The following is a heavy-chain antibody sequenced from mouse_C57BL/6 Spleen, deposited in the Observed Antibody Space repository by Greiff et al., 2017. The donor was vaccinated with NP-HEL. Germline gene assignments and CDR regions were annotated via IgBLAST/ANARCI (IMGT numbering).Heavy chain of an antibody. J-gene: IGHJ2*01. Sequence: VQLQQPGAELVKPGASVKLSCKASGYTFTSYWMQWVKQRPGQGLEWIGEIDPSDSYTNYNQKFKGKATLTVDTSSSTAYMQLSSLTSEDSAVYYCAALRQGYWGQGTTLTVSS. V-gene: IGHV1-50*01. CDR1: GYTFTSYW. CDR3: AALRQGY. CDR2: IDPSDSYT. D-gene: IGHD2-4*01.